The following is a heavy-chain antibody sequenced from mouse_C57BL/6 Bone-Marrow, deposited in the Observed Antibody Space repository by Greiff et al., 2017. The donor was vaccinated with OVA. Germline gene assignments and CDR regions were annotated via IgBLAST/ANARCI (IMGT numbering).Heavy chain of an antibody. CDR1: GYTFTSYW. D-gene: IGHD2-3*01. Sequence: QVQLQQPGAELVKPGASVKLSCKASGYTFTSYWMQWVKQRPGQGLEWIGEIDPSDSYTNYNQKFKGKATLTVDTSSSTAYMQLSSLTSEDSAVYYCERDGYYGWYFEVWGTGTTVTVSS. J-gene: IGHJ1*03. CDR3: ERDGYYGWYFEV. CDR2: IDPSDSYT. V-gene: IGHV1-50*01.